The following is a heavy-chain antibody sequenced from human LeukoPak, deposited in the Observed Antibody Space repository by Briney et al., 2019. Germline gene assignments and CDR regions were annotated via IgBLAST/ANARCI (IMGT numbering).Heavy chain of an antibody. Sequence: EASVKVSCKASGGTFSSYAISWVRQAPGQGLEWMGRIIPILGIANYAQKFQGRVTITADKSTSTAYMELSSLRSEDTAVYHCAREGNDYGVYYYYGMDVWGQGTTVTVSS. CDR3: AREGNDYGVYYYYGMDV. J-gene: IGHJ6*02. CDR2: IIPILGIA. V-gene: IGHV1-69*04. CDR1: GGTFSSYA. D-gene: IGHD4-17*01.